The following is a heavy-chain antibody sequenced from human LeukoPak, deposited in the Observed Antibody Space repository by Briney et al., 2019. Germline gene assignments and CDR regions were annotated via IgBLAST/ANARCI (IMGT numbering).Heavy chain of an antibody. CDR1: GYTLTELP. V-gene: IGHV1-24*01. Sequence: ASVKVSCKVSGYTLTELPMHWVRQAPGKGLEWMGGFDPEDGETIYAQKFQGRVTMTEDTSTDTAYMELSSLRSEDTAVYYCATGPSWAGEFDYWGQGTLVTVSS. D-gene: IGHD6-13*01. J-gene: IGHJ4*02. CDR2: FDPEDGET. CDR3: ATGPSWAGEFDY.